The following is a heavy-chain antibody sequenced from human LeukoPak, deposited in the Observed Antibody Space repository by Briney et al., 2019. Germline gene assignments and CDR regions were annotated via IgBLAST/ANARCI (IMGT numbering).Heavy chain of an antibody. CDR2: INSSGSNI. CDR3: AREFVRNDYGDYYYYGMDV. D-gene: IGHD4-17*01. J-gene: IGHJ6*02. Sequence: GGSLRLSCAASGFTFSSYSMNWVRQAPGKGLEWVSPINSSGSNIYYADSLKGRFTISRDNAKNSLYLQMNRLRAEETAVYYYAREFVRNDYGDYYYYGMDVWGQGTTVTVSS. V-gene: IGHV3-21*01. CDR1: GFTFSSYS.